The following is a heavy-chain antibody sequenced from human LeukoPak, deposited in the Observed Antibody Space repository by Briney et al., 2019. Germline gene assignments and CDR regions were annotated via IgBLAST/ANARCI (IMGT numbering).Heavy chain of an antibody. V-gene: IGHV3-23*01. Sequence: GGSLRLSCAASGFTFSSYAMSWVRQAPGKRLEWLSSFSGSGGRTYYADSVRGRFTISRDNSKNTLYLQMNSLRAEDTATYFCAKAASSDWYLDYFDYWGQGTLVTVSS. CDR1: GFTFSSYA. D-gene: IGHD6-19*01. CDR3: AKAASSDWYLDYFDY. CDR2: FSGSGGRT. J-gene: IGHJ4*02.